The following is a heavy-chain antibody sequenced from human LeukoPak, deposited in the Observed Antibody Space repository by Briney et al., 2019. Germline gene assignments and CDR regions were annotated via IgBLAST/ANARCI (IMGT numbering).Heavy chain of an antibody. D-gene: IGHD3-10*01. V-gene: IGHV1-69*13. CDR3: ARMVRGPQGAFDI. Sequence: ASVKVSCKASGYTFTSYYMHWVRQAPGQGLEWMGGIIPIFGTANYAQKFQGRVTITADESTSTAYMELSSLRSEDTAVYYCARMVRGPQGAFDIWGQGTMVTVSS. CDR2: IIPIFGTA. J-gene: IGHJ3*02. CDR1: GYTFTSYY.